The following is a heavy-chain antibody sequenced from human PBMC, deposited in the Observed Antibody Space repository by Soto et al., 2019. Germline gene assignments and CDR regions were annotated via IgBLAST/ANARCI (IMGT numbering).Heavy chain of an antibody. CDR2: IIPFFGTA. CDR3: ANSAPMDAGDKYYYDF. CDR1: GGTFSTFG. D-gene: IGHD3-16*01. Sequence: QVQLVQSGTEVKKTGSSVKVSCKASGGTFSTFGISWVRQAPGQGLEWMGGIIPFFGTARYSKKFEDRITITADESTNTVYMELRSLTSEDTAIYYWANSAPMDAGDKYYYDFWGQGALVTVSS. J-gene: IGHJ4*02. V-gene: IGHV1-69*01.